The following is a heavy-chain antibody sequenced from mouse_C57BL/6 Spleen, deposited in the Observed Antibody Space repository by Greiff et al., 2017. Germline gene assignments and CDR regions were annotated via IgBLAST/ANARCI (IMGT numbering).Heavy chain of an antibody. V-gene: IGHV1-62-2*01. CDR3: ARHEDTLYYYGRSWFAY. CDR1: GYTFTEYT. J-gene: IGHJ3*01. D-gene: IGHD1-1*01. CDR2: FYPGSGSI. Sequence: QVQLQQSGAELVKPGASVKLSCKASGYTFTEYTIHWVKQRSGQGLEWIGWFYPGSGSIKYNEKFKDKATLTADKSSSTVYMELSRLTSEDSAVYFCARHEDTLYYYGRSWFAYWGQGTLVTVSA.